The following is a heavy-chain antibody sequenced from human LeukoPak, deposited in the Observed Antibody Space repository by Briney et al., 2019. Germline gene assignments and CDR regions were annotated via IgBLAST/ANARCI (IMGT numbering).Heavy chain of an antibody. CDR3: ARDGGLGTRQNDAFDI. J-gene: IGHJ3*02. Sequence: SVKVSCKASGGTLSSYAISWVRQAPGQGLEWMGGIIPIFGTANYAQKFQGRVTITADKSTSTAYMELSSLRSEDTAVYYCARDGGLGTRQNDAFDIWGQGTMVTVSS. D-gene: IGHD4-23*01. CDR2: IIPIFGTA. CDR1: GGTLSSYA. V-gene: IGHV1-69*06.